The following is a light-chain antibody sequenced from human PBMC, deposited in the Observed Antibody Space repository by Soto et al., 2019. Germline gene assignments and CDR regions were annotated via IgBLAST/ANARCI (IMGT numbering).Light chain of an antibody. CDR3: QQYTNAPRT. V-gene: IGKV3-20*01. Sequence: EIVLTQSPGTLSLSPGETATLSCRASQSINNYFLAWHQQRPGQAPRLLIFRASQRASGIPDRFRGSGSGTDFTLTITRLEPEDFAVYYCQQYTNAPRTFGQGTNVDIK. J-gene: IGKJ1*01. CDR1: QSINNYF. CDR2: RAS.